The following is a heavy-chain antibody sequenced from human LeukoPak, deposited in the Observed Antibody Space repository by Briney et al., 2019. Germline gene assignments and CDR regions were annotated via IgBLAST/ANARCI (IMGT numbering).Heavy chain of an antibody. V-gene: IGHV4-61*02. CDR2: VHTSGST. CDR1: GGSITSGAYY. J-gene: IGHJ5*02. CDR3: ARVNLSPANWFDP. Sequence: SQTLSLTCAVSGGSITSGAYYWSWIRQPAVKGLEWIGRVHTSGSTNYNSSLKSRVTISIDTSKNQFSLKLSSVTAADTAVYYCARVNLSPANWFDPWGQGTLVTVSS.